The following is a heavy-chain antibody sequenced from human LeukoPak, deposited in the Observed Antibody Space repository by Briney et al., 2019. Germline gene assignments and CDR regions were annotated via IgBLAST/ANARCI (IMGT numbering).Heavy chain of an antibody. CDR1: GFTFSSYT. Sequence: GGSLRLSCAASGFTFSSYTMNWVRQAPGKGLEWVSYISSSSSAIYYADSVKGRFTISRDNAKNSLYLQMNSLRAEDTAVYYCAELGITMIGGVWGKGTTVTISS. D-gene: IGHD3-10*02. J-gene: IGHJ6*04. CDR2: ISSSSSAI. CDR3: AELGITMIGGV. V-gene: IGHV3-48*04.